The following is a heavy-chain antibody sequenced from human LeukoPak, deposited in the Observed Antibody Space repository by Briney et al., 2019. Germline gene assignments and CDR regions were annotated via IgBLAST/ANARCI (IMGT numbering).Heavy chain of an antibody. CDR3: ARVGGNSSYLDY. D-gene: IGHD4-23*01. Sequence: PSETLSLTCAVYGGSFSGYYWSWIRQPPGKGLEWIGEINHSGSTNYNPPLKSRVTISVDTSKNQFSLKLSSVTAADTAVYYCARVGGNSSYLDYWGQGTLVTVSS. CDR1: GGSFSGYY. V-gene: IGHV4-34*01. J-gene: IGHJ4*02. CDR2: INHSGST.